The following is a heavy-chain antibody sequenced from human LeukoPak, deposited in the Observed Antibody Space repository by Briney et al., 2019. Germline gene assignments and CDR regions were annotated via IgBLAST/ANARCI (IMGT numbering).Heavy chain of an antibody. CDR1: GGSISSGDYY. D-gene: IGHD6-6*01. Sequence: PSQTLSLTCTVSGGSISSGDYYWSWIRQPPGKGLEWSGYIYYSGSTYYNPSLKSRVTISVDTSKNQFSLKLSSVTAANTAVYYCARGKYSSSSWYFDLWGRGTLVTVSS. CDR2: IYYSGST. J-gene: IGHJ2*01. V-gene: IGHV4-30-4*08. CDR3: ARGKYSSSSWYFDL.